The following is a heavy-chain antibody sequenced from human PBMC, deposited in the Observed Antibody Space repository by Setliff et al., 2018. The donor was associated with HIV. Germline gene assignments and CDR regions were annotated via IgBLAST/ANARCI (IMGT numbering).Heavy chain of an antibody. J-gene: IGHJ4*02. D-gene: IGHD3-22*01. CDR3: ARVPRWYYYDSSGYPDY. Sequence: GASVKVSCKASGYTFTNYDINWVRQATGQRLEWMGWINARNGNTNYSQKFQGRVTITRDTSASTAYMELSSLRSEDTAVYYCARVPRWYYYDSSGYPDYWGQGTLVTVSS. V-gene: IGHV1-3*01. CDR1: GYTFTNYD. CDR2: INARNGNT.